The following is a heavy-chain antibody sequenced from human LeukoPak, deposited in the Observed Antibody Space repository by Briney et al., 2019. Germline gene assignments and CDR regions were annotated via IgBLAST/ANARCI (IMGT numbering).Heavy chain of an antibody. D-gene: IGHD1-7*01. Sequence: PSETLSLTCTVSGGSISSYYWSWIRQPPGKGLEWIGYIYYSGSTNYNPSLKSRVTISVDTSKNQFSLKLSSVTAADTAVYYCASTPTTRPHNWFDPWGQGTLVTVSS. CDR1: GGSISSYY. V-gene: IGHV4-59*01. J-gene: IGHJ5*02. CDR3: ASTPTTRPHNWFDP. CDR2: IYYSGST.